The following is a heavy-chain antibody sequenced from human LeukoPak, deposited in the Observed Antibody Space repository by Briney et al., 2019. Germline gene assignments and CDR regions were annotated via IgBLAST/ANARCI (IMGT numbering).Heavy chain of an antibody. J-gene: IGHJ3*02. CDR2: IYYSGST. V-gene: IGHV4-39*01. D-gene: IGHD3-10*01. CDR3: ARLETYYYGSGRGGAYAFDI. Sequence: PSETLSLTCTVSGGSISSSSYYWGWIRQPPGKGLEWIGSIYYSGSTCYNPSLKSRVTISVDTSKNQFSLKLSSVTAADTAVYYCARLETYYYGSGRGGAYAFDIWGQGTMVTVSS. CDR1: GGSISSSSYY.